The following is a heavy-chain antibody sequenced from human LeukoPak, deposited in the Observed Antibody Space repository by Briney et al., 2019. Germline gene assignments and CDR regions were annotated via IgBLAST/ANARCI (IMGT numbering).Heavy chain of an antibody. Sequence: SETLSITCTVSGYSISSGYYWGWIRQPPGKGLEWIGSIYHSGSTYYYPSLKSRVTISVDTSKNQFSLKLSSVTAADTAVYYCARGYCTNAVCSLGPTQAWGQGTLVTVSS. D-gene: IGHD2-8*01. CDR3: ARGYCTNAVCSLGPTQA. CDR2: IYHSGST. V-gene: IGHV4-38-2*02. CDR1: GYSISSGYY. J-gene: IGHJ4*02.